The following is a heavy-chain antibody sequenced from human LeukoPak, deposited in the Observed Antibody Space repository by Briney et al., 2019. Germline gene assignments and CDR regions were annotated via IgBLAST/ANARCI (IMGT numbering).Heavy chain of an antibody. V-gene: IGHV1-18*01. Sequence: ASVKVSCKASGYTFTSYGISWVRQAPGQGLECMGWISAYNGNTNYAQKLQGRVTMTTDTSTSTAYMELRSLRSDDTAVYYCARDLAVAGTSYYYYMDVWGKGTTVTVSS. J-gene: IGHJ6*03. CDR1: GYTFTSYG. CDR2: ISAYNGNT. D-gene: IGHD6-19*01. CDR3: ARDLAVAGTSYYYYMDV.